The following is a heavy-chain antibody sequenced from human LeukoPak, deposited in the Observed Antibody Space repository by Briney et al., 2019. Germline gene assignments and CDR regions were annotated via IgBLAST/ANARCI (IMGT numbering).Heavy chain of an antibody. CDR2: ISSVGSTR. CDR3: ARVGVGYCSSTSCYENPFDY. D-gene: IGHD2-2*01. Sequence: GGSLRLSCAASGFTFSDYYMSWIRQAPGKGLEWVSYISSVGSTRHYADSVKGRFTISRDNAKNSLYLQMNSLRAEDTALYYCARVGVGYCSSTSCYENPFDYWGQGTLVTVSS. V-gene: IGHV3-11*01. CDR1: GFTFSDYY. J-gene: IGHJ4*02.